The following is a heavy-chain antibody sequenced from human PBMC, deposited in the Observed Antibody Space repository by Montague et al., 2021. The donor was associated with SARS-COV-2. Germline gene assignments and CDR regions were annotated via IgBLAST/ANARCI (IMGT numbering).Heavy chain of an antibody. Sequence: TLSLTCTVYGGSISSGSYYWSWIRQPAGKGLEWIGSIYTSGTTNYSFSLKSRVTISVDTSKNHFSLKPTSATAADTAVYYCARAHSGSWAHLDNWGQGSLVTVSS. D-gene: IGHD5-12*01. V-gene: IGHV4-61*02. CDR3: ARAHSGSWAHLDN. CDR2: IYTSGTT. J-gene: IGHJ4*02. CDR1: GGSISSGSYY.